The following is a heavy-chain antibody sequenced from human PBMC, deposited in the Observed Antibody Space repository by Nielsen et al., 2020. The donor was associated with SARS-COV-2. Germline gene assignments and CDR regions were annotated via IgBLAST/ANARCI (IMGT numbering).Heavy chain of an antibody. J-gene: IGHJ6*03. V-gene: IGHV3-73*01. Sequence: GESLKISCAASGFTFGDAIIHWVRQASGKGLEWVGRIRSKTNNYETSYAASVKGRFIISRDESKNMAYLQMNSLRDEDTAVYFCAKELEVCCHYMDVWGKGTTVTVSS. CDR2: IRSKTNNYET. CDR3: AKELEVCCHYMDV. D-gene: IGHD1-26*01. CDR1: GFTFGDAI.